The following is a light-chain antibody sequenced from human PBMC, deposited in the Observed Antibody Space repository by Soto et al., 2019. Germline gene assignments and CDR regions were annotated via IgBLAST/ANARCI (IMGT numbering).Light chain of an antibody. J-gene: IGKJ4*01. Sequence: ELVMTQSPVTLSVSPGEGATLSCRASQSVTSNYLAWYKQKPGQAPRLLIYGISNRATGIPDRFSGSGSGTDFTLTISRLEPEDFGVYYCQQHCKWPLTFGGGTKVEIK. CDR2: GIS. CDR1: QSVTSNY. V-gene: IGKV3D-20*02. CDR3: QQHCKWPLT.